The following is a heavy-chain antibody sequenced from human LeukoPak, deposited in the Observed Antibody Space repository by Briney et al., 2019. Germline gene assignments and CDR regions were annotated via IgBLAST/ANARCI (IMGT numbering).Heavy chain of an antibody. Sequence: ASVKVSCKCSVYTFTDYYMHWVRQAPGQGLEWMGWINPSSGGTNYSQKFQGGLIMNSETSIHAADMELSRLTSDETAVYYCATSILAAGLDYWGHGTLVSVSS. CDR2: INPSSGGT. V-gene: IGHV1-2*02. D-gene: IGHD6-13*01. CDR1: VYTFTDYY. CDR3: ATSILAAGLDY. J-gene: IGHJ4*01.